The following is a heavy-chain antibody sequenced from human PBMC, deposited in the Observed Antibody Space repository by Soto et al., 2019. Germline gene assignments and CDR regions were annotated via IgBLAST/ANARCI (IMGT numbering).Heavy chain of an antibody. CDR1: GFTFSGSA. V-gene: IGHV3-73*01. Sequence: GGSLRLSCAASGFTFSGSAMHWVRQASGKGLEWVGRIRSKANSYATAYAASVKGRFTISRDDSKSTAYLQMNSLKTEDTAVYYCTSQPDRATYYYFGMDVWGQGTTVTVSS. CDR2: IRSKANSYAT. J-gene: IGHJ6*02. CDR3: TSQPDRATYYYFGMDV.